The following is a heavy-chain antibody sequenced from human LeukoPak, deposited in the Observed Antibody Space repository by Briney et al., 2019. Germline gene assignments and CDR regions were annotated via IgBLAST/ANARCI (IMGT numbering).Heavy chain of an antibody. CDR2: ISSNGGNT. V-gene: IGHV3-64D*06. Sequence: GGSLRLSCAVSGFSVSSNFMSWVRQAPGKGLEYVSGISSNGGNTYYANSLKGRITISRDNSKNTVDLQMSSLRTEDTAVYYCVKRTGLYFDYWGQGTLVTVSS. CDR1: GFSVSSNF. J-gene: IGHJ4*02. D-gene: IGHD7-27*01. CDR3: VKRTGLYFDY.